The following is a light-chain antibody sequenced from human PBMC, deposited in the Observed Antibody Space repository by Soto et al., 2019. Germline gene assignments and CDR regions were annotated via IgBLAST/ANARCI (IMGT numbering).Light chain of an antibody. CDR1: QTGFSTY. J-gene: IGKJ1*01. CDR2: GAS. V-gene: IGKV3-20*01. CDR3: HHYGSPPWT. Sequence: EIVLTQSPGTLSLSPGERATLSCRASQTGFSTYLAWFQQKPGKAPRLLIYGASTRAAGVPDRFSGSGSAADFTLTISRLEPEDFAVYYCHHYGSPPWTLGQGTLV.